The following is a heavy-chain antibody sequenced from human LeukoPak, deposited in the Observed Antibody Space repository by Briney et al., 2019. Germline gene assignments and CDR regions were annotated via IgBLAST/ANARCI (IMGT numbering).Heavy chain of an antibody. J-gene: IGHJ5*02. V-gene: IGHV3-74*01. CDR2: IYVDGRTT. Sequence: TGGSLRLPCAASGFTFSSYGMSWVRQAPGKGLVWVSRIYVDGRTTNYADSVKGRFTISRDNAKNTVYLEMNSLSVEDTATYYCIRDFRSADLWGQGTLVTVTS. CDR1: GFTFSSYG. CDR3: IRDFRSADL.